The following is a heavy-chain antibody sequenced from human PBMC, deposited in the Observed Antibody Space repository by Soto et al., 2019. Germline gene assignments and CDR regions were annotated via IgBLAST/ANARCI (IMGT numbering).Heavy chain of an antibody. Sequence: QVQLVQSGAEVKKPVASVKVSCKASGYIFTCYEINWVRHATGQGLEWMGWMNPKSGNTGYAQKFQGRVTMTRNTSISTAYMELSSVRSEDTAVYYCASSTVTTSIFWGQGTLVTVSS. CDR1: GYIFTCYE. J-gene: IGHJ4*02. D-gene: IGHD4-17*01. CDR2: MNPKSGNT. CDR3: ASSTVTTSIF. V-gene: IGHV1-8*01.